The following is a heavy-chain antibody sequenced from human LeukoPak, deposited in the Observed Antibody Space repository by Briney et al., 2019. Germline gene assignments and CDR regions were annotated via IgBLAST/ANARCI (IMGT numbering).Heavy chain of an antibody. CDR2: IYHSGST. D-gene: IGHD6-19*01. CDR3: ARRHDSSGWYAEDDAFDI. V-gene: IGHV4-59*08. CDR1: GFTFSSYW. Sequence: RGGSLRLSCAASGFTFSSYWMHWIRQPPGKGLEWIGYIYHSGSTYYNPSLKSRVTISVDTSKNQFSLKLSSVTAADTAVYYCARRHDSSGWYAEDDAFDIWAQGTMVTVSS. J-gene: IGHJ3*02.